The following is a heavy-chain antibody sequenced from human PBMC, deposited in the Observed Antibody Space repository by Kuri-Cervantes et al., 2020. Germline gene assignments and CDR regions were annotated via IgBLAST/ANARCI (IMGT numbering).Heavy chain of an antibody. CDR3: ARNGRFWSGYETPNNWFDP. J-gene: IGHJ5*02. V-gene: IGHV1-18*01. CDR1: GYTFTSYG. CDR2: ISAYNGNT. Sequence: ASVKVSCKASGYTFTSYGISWVRQAPGQGLEWMGWISAYNGNTNYAQKLQGRVTMTTDTSTSTAYMELRSLRSDDTAVYYCARNGRFWSGYETPNNWFDPWGQGTLVTVSS. D-gene: IGHD3-3*01.